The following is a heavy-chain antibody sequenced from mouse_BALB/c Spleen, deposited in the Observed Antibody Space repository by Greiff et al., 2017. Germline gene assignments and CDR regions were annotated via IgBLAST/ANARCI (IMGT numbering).Heavy chain of an antibody. D-gene: IGHD1-2*01. Sequence: QVQLQQPGSELVRPGASVKLSCKASGYNFTSYWINWVKLRPGQGLEWIGDIYPGSGSTNYTEKFKSKATLTVDTSSSTAYMHLSSLASEDSALYYSARGEWCITSYWGQGTLVTVSA. V-gene: IGHV1-55*01. CDR2: IYPGSGST. J-gene: IGHJ3*01. CDR1: GYNFTSYW. CDR3: ARGEWCITSY.